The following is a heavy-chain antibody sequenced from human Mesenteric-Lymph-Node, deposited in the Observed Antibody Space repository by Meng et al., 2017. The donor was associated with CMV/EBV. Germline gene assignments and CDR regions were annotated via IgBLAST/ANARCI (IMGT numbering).Heavy chain of an antibody. CDR2: IKQDGSEK. Sequence: GGSLRLSCAASGFIFSSYWMSWVRQAPGKGLEWVANIKQDGSEKYYVDSVKGRFIISRDNAKNSQSLQMNSLRAEDTAVYYCARASGYSYGYGIYYYGMDVGGQGT. V-gene: IGHV3-7*01. CDR1: GFIFSSYW. D-gene: IGHD5-18*01. CDR3: ARASGYSYGYGIYYYGMDV. J-gene: IGHJ6*02.